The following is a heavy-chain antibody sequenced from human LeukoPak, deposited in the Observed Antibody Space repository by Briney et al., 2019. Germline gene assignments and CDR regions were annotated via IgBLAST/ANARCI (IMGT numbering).Heavy chain of an antibody. CDR3: ARHLSGVTGYTYGRGIDY. CDR1: GFRISKSW. J-gene: IGHJ4*02. V-gene: IGHV3-7*01. D-gene: IGHD5-18*01. Sequence: GGSLRLSCEASGFRISKSWMTWVRQSPGRGLEWVACISENGSEEKYLDSVRGRFTISRDNAKTSLYLQMNSLRAEDTAVYYCARHLSGVTGYTYGRGIDYWGQGTLVTVSS. CDR2: ISENGSEE.